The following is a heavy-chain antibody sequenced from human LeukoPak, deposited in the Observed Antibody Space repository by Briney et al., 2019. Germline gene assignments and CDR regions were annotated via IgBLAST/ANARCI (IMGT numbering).Heavy chain of an antibody. CDR3: ARVGANIPGDY. J-gene: IGHJ4*02. CDR1: AYSISSGYY. Sequence: PSETLRLSCAVSAYSISSGYYWGWIRQPPGKGLEWIGSIYHSGNTYYNPSLKSRITISVDTSKNQFSLKLSSVTAADTAVYYCARVGANIPGDYWGQGTLVTVSS. V-gene: IGHV4-38-2*01. D-gene: IGHD1-26*01. CDR2: IYHSGNT.